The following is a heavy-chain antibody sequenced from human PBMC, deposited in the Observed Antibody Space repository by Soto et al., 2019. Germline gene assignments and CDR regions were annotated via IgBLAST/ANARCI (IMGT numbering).Heavy chain of an antibody. Sequence: QVQLQQWGAGRLKPSETLSLTCAVYGGSFSGYYWSWIRQPPGKGLEWIGEINHSGSTNYNPSLKSRVTISVDTSKNQFSLKLSSVTAADTAVYYCARAAPRYCSGGSCYSGRDYWDQGTLVTVSS. D-gene: IGHD2-15*01. V-gene: IGHV4-34*01. CDR2: INHSGST. CDR3: ARAAPRYCSGGSCYSGRDY. J-gene: IGHJ4*02. CDR1: GGSFSGYY.